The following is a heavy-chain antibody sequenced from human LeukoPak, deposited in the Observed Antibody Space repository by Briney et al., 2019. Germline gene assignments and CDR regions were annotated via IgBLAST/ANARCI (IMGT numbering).Heavy chain of an antibody. Sequence: ASVKVSRKASGYTFTSYYMHWVRQAPGQGLEWMGIINPSGGSTSYAQKFQGRVTMTRDTSTSTVYMELSSLRSEDTAVYYCARDQQLDNLFDYWGQGTLVTVSS. V-gene: IGHV1-46*01. J-gene: IGHJ4*02. CDR2: INPSGGST. CDR3: ARDQQLDNLFDY. D-gene: IGHD6-13*01. CDR1: GYTFTSYY.